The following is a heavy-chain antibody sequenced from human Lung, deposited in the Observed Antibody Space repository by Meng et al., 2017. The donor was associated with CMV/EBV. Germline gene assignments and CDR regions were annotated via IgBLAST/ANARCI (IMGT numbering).Heavy chain of an antibody. V-gene: IGHV3-7*03. Sequence: GGSLRLSXAASGFPFSRYWMSWVRQAPGKGLEWVANINQDESEKYYVDSVKGRFTISRDNAKNSLYLQMNSLRAEDTAVYYCARDKAYEFWSGHYYYGMDVWGQGTTVTVSS. J-gene: IGHJ6*02. CDR1: GFPFSRYW. CDR2: INQDESEK. D-gene: IGHD3-3*01. CDR3: ARDKAYEFWSGHYYYGMDV.